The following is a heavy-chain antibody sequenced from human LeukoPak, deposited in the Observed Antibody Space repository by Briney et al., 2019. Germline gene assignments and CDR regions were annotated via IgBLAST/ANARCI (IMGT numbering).Heavy chain of an antibody. CDR2: IRYDGSNK. Sequence: GGSLRLSCAASGFTFSSYGMHWVRQAPGKGLEGVAFIRYDGSNKYYADSVKGRFTISRDNAKNLLYLQMNSLRAEDTAVYYCARGPYPDYWGQGTLVTVSS. CDR3: ARGPYPDY. V-gene: IGHV3-30*02. J-gene: IGHJ4*02. CDR1: GFTFSSYG.